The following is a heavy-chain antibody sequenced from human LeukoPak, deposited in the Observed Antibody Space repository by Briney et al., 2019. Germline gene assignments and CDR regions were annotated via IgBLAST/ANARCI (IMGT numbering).Heavy chain of an antibody. CDR2: INTDGFST. CDR3: ARSRTYGDYGRVLDY. J-gene: IGHJ4*02. D-gene: IGHD4-17*01. Sequence: PGGSLRLSCAVSGFVSSSCWMHGVRQPPGKGLVYIACINTDGFSTNYADSVKGRFTISRDNAKNTLYLQMNSLRAEDTAVYYCARSRTYGDYGRVLDYWGQGTLVTVSS. CDR1: GFVSSSCW. V-gene: IGHV3-74*01.